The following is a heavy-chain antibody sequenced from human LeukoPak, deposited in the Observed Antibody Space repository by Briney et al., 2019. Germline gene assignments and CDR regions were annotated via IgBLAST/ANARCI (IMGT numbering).Heavy chain of an antibody. J-gene: IGHJ4*02. CDR2: ISGSGGST. Sequence: GGSLRLSCAASGFTFSDYYMSWIRQAPGKGLEWVSAISGSGGSTYYADSVKGRFTISRDNSKNTLYLQMNSLRAEDTAVYYCAKDDEGYSYGYVGKLDYWGQGTLVTVSS. V-gene: IGHV3-23*01. CDR3: AKDDEGYSYGYVGKLDY. CDR1: GFTFSDYY. D-gene: IGHD5-18*01.